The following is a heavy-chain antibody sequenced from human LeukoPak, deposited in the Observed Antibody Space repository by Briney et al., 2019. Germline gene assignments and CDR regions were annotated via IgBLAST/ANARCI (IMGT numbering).Heavy chain of an antibody. D-gene: IGHD7-27*01. CDR1: GGSISSGGYS. CDR3: ARMNWGSFDY. CDR2: IYHSGST. V-gene: IGHV4-30-2*01. Sequence: PSQTLSLTCAVSGGSISSGGYSWSWIRPPPGKGLEWIGYIYHSGSTYYNPSLKSRVTISVDTSKNQFSLKLNSVTAADTAVYYCARMNWGSFDYWGQGTLVTVSS. J-gene: IGHJ4*02.